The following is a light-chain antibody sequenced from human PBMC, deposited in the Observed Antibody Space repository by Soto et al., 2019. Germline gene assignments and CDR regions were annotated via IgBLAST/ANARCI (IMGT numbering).Light chain of an antibody. CDR3: QQRSNWPIT. CDR1: QSVNSY. CDR2: DAS. Sequence: EIVLTQSPATLSLSPGEIATLSCNASQSVNSYLASYQQKPGQAPRLLIYDASNRATGTPARFSGSVSGTDFTLTISSLEPEDFAVYYCQQRSNWPITFGQGTRLEIK. V-gene: IGKV3-11*01. J-gene: IGKJ5*01.